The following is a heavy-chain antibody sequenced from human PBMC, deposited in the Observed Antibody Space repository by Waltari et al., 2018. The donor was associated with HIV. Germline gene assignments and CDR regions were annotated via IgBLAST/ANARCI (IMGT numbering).Heavy chain of an antibody. V-gene: IGHV4-34*01. CDR3: ARARYCSSTRCYTKGRRNSFYYYALDV. Sequence: QVQLQQWGAGLLKPSETLSLTCAVYGGTFSGYCWCWIRQPPGTGLEWIGEINHRGSTNSNPSLKRRVIISVDTSMNQFSLKLSSGTAADTAVYYCARARYCSSTRCYTKGRRNSFYYYALDVWGQGTTVTVSS. J-gene: IGHJ6*02. CDR1: GGTFSGYC. CDR2: INHRGST. D-gene: IGHD2-2*02.